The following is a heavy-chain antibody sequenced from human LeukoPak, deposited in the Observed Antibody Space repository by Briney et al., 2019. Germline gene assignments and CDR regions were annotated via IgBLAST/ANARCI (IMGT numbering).Heavy chain of an antibody. D-gene: IGHD3-3*01. V-gene: IGHV1-24*01. CDR3: ATNRQIMILGVVIMPAFDI. Sequence: GASVKVSCKXSGYTLTQLSVHWVRQAPGKGLEWMGGFDVEDGEIIYAQKFQGRVTMTEDTSTDTAYMELSSLRSEDTAVYYCATNRQIMILGVVIMPAFDIWGRGTMVTVSS. J-gene: IGHJ3*02. CDR1: GYTLTQLS. CDR2: FDVEDGEI.